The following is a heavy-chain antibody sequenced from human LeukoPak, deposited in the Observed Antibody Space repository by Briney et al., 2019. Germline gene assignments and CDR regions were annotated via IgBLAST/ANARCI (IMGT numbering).Heavy chain of an antibody. Sequence: PGGSLRLSCAASGFTFSDYYMSWVRQAPGKGLGGVSYISSSGSTIYYADSVKGRFTISRDNAKNSLYLQMNSLRAEDTAVYYCARDPFPSIAARPGYWGQGTLVTVSS. CDR2: ISSSGSTI. V-gene: IGHV3-11*04. J-gene: IGHJ4*02. CDR1: GFTFSDYY. D-gene: IGHD6-6*01. CDR3: ARDPFPSIAARPGY.